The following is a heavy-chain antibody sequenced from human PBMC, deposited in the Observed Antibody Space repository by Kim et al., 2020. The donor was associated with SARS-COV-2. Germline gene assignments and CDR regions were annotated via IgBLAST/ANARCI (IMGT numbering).Heavy chain of an antibody. J-gene: IGHJ6*01. D-gene: IGHD3-3*01. CDR3: AKDMRSSWSGYIPPYYY. CDR2: LSWNSGSI. CDR1: GFTFDDYA. Sequence: GGSLRLSCAASGFTFDDYAMHWVRQAPGKGLEWVSGLSWNSGSIGYADSVKGRFTISRDNAKNSLYLQMNSLRAEDTALYYCAKDMRSSWSGYIPPYYY. V-gene: IGHV3-9*01.